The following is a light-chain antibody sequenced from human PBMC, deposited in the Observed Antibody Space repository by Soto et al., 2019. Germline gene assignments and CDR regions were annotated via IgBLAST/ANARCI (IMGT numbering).Light chain of an antibody. J-gene: IGKJ1*01. Sequence: TALTHSPGPLSLSPGERATLSFRSSQSVSSSYLAWYQQKPGQAPRLLIYGASSRATGIPDRFSGSGSGTDFTLTISRLEPEDFAVYYCQQYGSSPWTFGQGTKVDIK. CDR3: QQYGSSPWT. CDR2: GAS. CDR1: QSVSSSY. V-gene: IGKV3-20*01.